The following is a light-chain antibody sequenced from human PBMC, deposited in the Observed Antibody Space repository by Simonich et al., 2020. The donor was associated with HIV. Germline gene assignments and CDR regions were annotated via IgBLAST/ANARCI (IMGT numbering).Light chain of an antibody. Sequence: QSALTQPPSASGSPGQSVTISCTGTSSDVGGYNYVSRYQQHPGKAPQLMIYEVTKPPSGVPDRFSGSKSGNTASLTVSGLQAEDEADYYCSSYAGSNNWVFGGGTKLTVL. V-gene: IGLV2-8*01. J-gene: IGLJ3*02. CDR2: EVT. CDR1: SSDVGGYNY. CDR3: SSYAGSNNWV.